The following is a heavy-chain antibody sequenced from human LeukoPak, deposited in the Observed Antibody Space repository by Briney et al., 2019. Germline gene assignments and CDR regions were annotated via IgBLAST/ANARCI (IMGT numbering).Heavy chain of an antibody. CDR1: GGTFSSYA. CDR3: ARGQVRGYSGYAEFDY. V-gene: IGHV1-69*13. Sequence: SVKVSCKASGGTFSSYAISWVRQAPGQGLEWMGGIIPIFGTANYAQKFQGRVTITADESTSTAYMELSSLRSEDAAVYYCARGQVRGYSGYAEFDYWGQGTLVTVSS. D-gene: IGHD5-12*01. CDR2: IIPIFGTA. J-gene: IGHJ4*02.